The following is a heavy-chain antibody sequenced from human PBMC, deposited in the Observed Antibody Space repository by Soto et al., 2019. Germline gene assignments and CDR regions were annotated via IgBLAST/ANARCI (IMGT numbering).Heavy chain of an antibody. V-gene: IGHV4-31*03. D-gene: IGHD1-1*01. CDR2: IYYSGAT. Sequence: QVQLQESGPGLVKPSQTLSLTCTVSGASLSSDAYYWSWIRQHPVKGLEWIGYIYYSGATYYNPSLESRVTISLDTPKSHFSLRLSSVSAADTAVYYCARGGRRGEVFDIWGQGTMVSVSS. J-gene: IGHJ3*02. CDR1: GASLSSDAYY. CDR3: ARGGRRGEVFDI.